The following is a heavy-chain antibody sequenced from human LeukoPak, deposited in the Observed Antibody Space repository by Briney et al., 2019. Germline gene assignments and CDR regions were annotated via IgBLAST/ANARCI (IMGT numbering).Heavy chain of an antibody. CDR1: EFTFSSYW. J-gene: IGHJ5*02. CDR2: INGDGSST. D-gene: IGHD3-22*01. Sequence: GGSLRLTCATSEFTFSSYWMHWVRHVPGKGLVWVSRINGDGSSTLYADSVKGRFTISRDSAKNMLYLQMNSLRAEDTAVYYCAKTLGYSGYFSPWGQGTLVTVSS. V-gene: IGHV3-74*01. CDR3: AKTLGYSGYFSP.